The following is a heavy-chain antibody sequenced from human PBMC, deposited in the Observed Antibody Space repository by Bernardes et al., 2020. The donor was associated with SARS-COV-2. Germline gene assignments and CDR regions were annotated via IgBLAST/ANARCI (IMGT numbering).Heavy chain of an antibody. CDR3: ATPLTDRDAFHP. V-gene: IGHV4-39*01. Sequence: SETLSLTCTVSGGSISSSGYFWVWLRQPPGKGLECIGNIYYNGNTYYNPSLKSRVTISVDTSRNQFSLQLNSVTAADTASYYCATPLTDRDAFHPWGQATLVTVSS. D-gene: IGHD2-2*01. CDR2: IYYNGNT. CDR1: GGSISSSGYF. J-gene: IGHJ5*02.